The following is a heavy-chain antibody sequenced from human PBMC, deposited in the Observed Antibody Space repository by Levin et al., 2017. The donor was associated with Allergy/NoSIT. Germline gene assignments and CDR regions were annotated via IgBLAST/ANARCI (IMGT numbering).Heavy chain of an antibody. V-gene: IGHV4-31*03. Sequence: LRLSCSVSGASIDSGDYYWSWLRQHPGKGLEWIGYIFHSGNTYYNPSLQSRLSISADTSKNQFSLTLTSVTAADSAVHYCARDLPNCSAASCYPEGWFDPWGQGTLVTVSS. CDR3: ARDLPNCSAASCYPEGWFDP. CDR2: IFHSGNT. J-gene: IGHJ5*02. D-gene: IGHD2-15*01. CDR1: GASIDSGDYY.